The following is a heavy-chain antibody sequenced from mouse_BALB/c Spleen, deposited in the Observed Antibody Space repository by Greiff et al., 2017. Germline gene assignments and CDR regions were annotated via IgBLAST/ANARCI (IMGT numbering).Heavy chain of an antibody. V-gene: IGHV1-5*01. CDR1: GYSFTSYW. J-gene: IGHJ2*01. CDR2: IYPGNSDT. CDR3: TVYYYGSSGSDY. D-gene: IGHD1-1*01. Sequence: EVKLVESGTVLARPGASVKMSCKASGYSFTSYWMHWVKQRPGQGLEWIGAIYPGNSDTSYNQKFKGKAKLTAVTSASTAYMELSSLTNEDSAVYYCTVYYYGSSGSDYWGQGTTLTVSS.